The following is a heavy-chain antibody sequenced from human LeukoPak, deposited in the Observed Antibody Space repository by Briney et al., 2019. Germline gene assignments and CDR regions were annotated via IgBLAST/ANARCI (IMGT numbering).Heavy chain of an antibody. CDR2: IFYTGFT. CDR1: GGSISDSY. CDR3: ARDAYGGNSWGWFDP. V-gene: IGHV4-59*01. J-gene: IGHJ5*02. Sequence: PSETLSLTCTASGGSISDSYWSWIRQSPGKGLEWVGYIFYTGFTHYNPSLESRVTISVDTSKNQFSLGLNSVTAADTAVYYCARDAYGGNSWGWFDPWGQGTLVTVSS. D-gene: IGHD4-23*01.